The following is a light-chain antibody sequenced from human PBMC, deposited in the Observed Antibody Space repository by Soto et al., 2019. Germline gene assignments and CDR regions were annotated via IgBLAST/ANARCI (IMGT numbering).Light chain of an antibody. CDR2: AAS. CDR1: ESIDNW. CDR3: QQYHTDWT. J-gene: IGKJ1*01. Sequence: IQLTQSPSSLSASVGDTVTLTCRASESIDNWLAWYQQKPGKAPKLLIFAASTLVRGVPSRFSGRGSGTEFTLTISSLQAEDYATFYCQQYHTDWTFGKGTKVDI. V-gene: IGKV1-5*01.